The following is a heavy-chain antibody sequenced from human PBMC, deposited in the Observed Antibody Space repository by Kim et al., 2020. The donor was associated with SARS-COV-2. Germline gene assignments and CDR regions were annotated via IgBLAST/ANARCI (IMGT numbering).Heavy chain of an antibody. CDR2: ISSSSSTI. V-gene: IGHV3-48*04. Sequence: GGSLRLSCAVSGFTFSSYSMNWVRQAPGKGLEWVSYISSSSSTIYYADSVKGRFTISRDNAKNSLYLQMNSLRAEDTAVYYCARGSIVVVPAAWYFDLWGRGTLVTVSS. CDR1: GFTFSSYS. CDR3: ARGSIVVVPAAWYFDL. D-gene: IGHD2-2*01. J-gene: IGHJ2*01.